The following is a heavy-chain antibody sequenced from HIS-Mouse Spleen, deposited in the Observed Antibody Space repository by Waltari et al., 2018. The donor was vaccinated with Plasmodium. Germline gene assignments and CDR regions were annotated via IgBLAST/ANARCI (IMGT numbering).Heavy chain of an antibody. D-gene: IGHD6-13*01. Sequence: QVQLQESGPGLVKPSETLSLTCTVPGGSISSYYWSWIRQPPGKGLEWIGYIYYSGSTNYNPPRKGRVTISVDTSKNQFALKLSSVTAADTAVYYCAGEHSSSWQTPYWYFDLWGRGTLVTVSS. J-gene: IGHJ2*01. CDR2: IYYSGST. CDR3: AGEHSSSWQTPYWYFDL. V-gene: IGHV4-59*01. CDR1: GGSISSYY.